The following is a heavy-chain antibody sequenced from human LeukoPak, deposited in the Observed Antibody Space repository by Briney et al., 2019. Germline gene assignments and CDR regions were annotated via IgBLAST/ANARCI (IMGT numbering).Heavy chain of an antibody. V-gene: IGHV3-30*03. CDR3: ATKSRDCSGGSCANYYYYMDV. Sequence: PGGSLRLSCAASGFTFSSYGMHWVRQAPGKGLEWVAVISYDGSNKYYADSVKGRFTISRDNSKNTLYLQMNSLRAEDTAVYNCATKSRDCSGGSCANYYYYMDVWGKGTTVTVSS. CDR2: ISYDGSNK. CDR1: GFTFSSYG. J-gene: IGHJ6*03. D-gene: IGHD2-15*01.